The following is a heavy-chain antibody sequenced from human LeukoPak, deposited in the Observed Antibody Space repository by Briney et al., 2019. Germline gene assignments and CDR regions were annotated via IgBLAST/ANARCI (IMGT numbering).Heavy chain of an antibody. CDR1: GYTFTSYD. V-gene: IGHV1-8*01. CDR2: MNPNSGNT. D-gene: IGHD1-26*01. J-gene: IGHJ4*02. CDR3: AKIVGASNGYFDY. Sequence: ASVKVSCKASGYTFTSYDINWVRQATGQGLEWMGWMNPNSGNTGYAQKFQGRVTMTRNTSISTAYMELSSLRSEDTAVYYCAKIVGASNGYFDYWGQGTLVTVSS.